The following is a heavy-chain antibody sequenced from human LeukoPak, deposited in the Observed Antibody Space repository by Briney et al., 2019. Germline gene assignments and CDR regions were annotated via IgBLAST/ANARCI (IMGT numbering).Heavy chain of an antibody. V-gene: IGHV3-74*01. CDR3: ARGGSVSGYYTTY. CDR1: GFTFSSYW. CDR2: INTDGSSS. J-gene: IGHJ4*02. D-gene: IGHD3-22*01. Sequence: GGSLRLSCVASGFTFSSYWMHWVRQPPGKGPVWVSRINTDGSSSSYADSVKGRFTISRDNARNSLYLQMNSLRAEDMAVYYCARGGSVSGYYTTYWGQGTLATVSS.